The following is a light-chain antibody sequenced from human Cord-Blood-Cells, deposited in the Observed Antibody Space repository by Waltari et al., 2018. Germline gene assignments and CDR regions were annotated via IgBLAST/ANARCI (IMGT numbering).Light chain of an antibody. CDR1: QSVSSY. V-gene: IGKV3-11*01. CDR2: DAS. CDR3: QQRSNWRGT. Sequence: EIVLTQSPATLSLSPGERATLSCRASQSVSSYLAWYQQKPGQAPRLLIYDASNRATGIPARFSGSGSVTDFTLTISSLEPEDFAVYYCQQRSNWRGTFGPGTKVDIK. J-gene: IGKJ3*01.